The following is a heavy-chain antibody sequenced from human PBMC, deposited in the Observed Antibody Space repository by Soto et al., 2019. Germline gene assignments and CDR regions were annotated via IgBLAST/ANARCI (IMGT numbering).Heavy chain of an antibody. CDR1: GFTFSTYA. CDR3: VKEGHASAHYYDSSGYYDYYFDY. Sequence: GGSLRLSCSASGFTFSTYAMHWVRQAPGKGLEYVSVITNNGGTTYYADSVKGRFTISRDNSKNTLYLQMSGLRAEDTAVYYCVKEGHASAHYYDSSGYYDYYFDYWGQGTLVTVSS. D-gene: IGHD3-22*01. J-gene: IGHJ4*02. V-gene: IGHV3-64D*06. CDR2: ITNNGGTT.